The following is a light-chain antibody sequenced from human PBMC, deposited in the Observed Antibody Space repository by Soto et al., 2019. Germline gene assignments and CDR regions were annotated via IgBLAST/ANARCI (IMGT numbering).Light chain of an antibody. J-gene: IGKJ4*01. Sequence: DIQMTQSPSSLFASVGDSVTITCRASQTITTYLNWYRQKPGKAPKLLIYAASSLQSGVPSRFSGSGSETESTLTISSLQPEDFATYFCQQIYSAPLTFGGGTKVDIK. CDR3: QQIYSAPLT. CDR2: AAS. V-gene: IGKV1-39*01. CDR1: QTITTY.